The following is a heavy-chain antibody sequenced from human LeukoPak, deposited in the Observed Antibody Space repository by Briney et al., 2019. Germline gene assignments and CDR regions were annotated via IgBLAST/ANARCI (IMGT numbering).Heavy chain of an antibody. CDR1: GFTFSSYS. Sequence: PGGSLRLSCAASGFTFSSYSMNWVRQAPGKGLEWVSSISSSSSYIYYADSVKGRFTISRDNAKNSLYLQMNSLGAEDTAVYYCARDPVAGHFDYWGQGTLVTVSS. V-gene: IGHV3-21*01. D-gene: IGHD6-19*01. J-gene: IGHJ4*02. CDR3: ARDPVAGHFDY. CDR2: ISSSSSYI.